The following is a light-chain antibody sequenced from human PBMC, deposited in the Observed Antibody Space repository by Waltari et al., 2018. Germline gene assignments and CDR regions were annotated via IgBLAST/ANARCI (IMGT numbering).Light chain of an antibody. CDR1: SSDVGAYNY. Sequence: QSALTQPPSASGSPGQSVTISCTGTSSDVGAYNYVSLYQQHPGKGPKLRIYEVPKRPPGVPDRFSGSKSGNTAALTVSGLQAEDEADYYCTSYAGSKNVFGTGTKVTVL. J-gene: IGLJ1*01. CDR2: EVP. CDR3: TSYAGSKNV. V-gene: IGLV2-8*01.